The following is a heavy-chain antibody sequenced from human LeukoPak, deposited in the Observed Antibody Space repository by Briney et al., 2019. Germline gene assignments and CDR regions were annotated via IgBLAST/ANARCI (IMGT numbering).Heavy chain of an antibody. CDR1: GGSLHNYY. J-gene: IGHJ4*02. D-gene: IGHD3-16*01. CDR2: IDYSGST. V-gene: IGHV4-59*12. CDR3: ARFSAPLRFRIDY. Sequence: SETLSLTCTVSGGSLHNYYWSWIRQPPGKGLEWIGYIDYSGSTNYNPSLKSRVTISVDTSKNQFSLRLSSVTAADTAVYYCARFSAPLRFRIDYWGQGTLVTVSS.